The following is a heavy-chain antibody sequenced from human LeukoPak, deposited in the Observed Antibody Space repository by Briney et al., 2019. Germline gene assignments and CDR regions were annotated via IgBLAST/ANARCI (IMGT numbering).Heavy chain of an antibody. CDR3: AREHDYGDYGPAFDT. D-gene: IGHD4-17*01. CDR2: IIPIFGTA. Sequence: SVKVSCKASGGTFSSYAISWVRQAPGQGLEWMGGIIPIFGTANYAQKFQGRVTITTDESTSTAYMELSSLRSEDTAVHYCAREHDYGDYGPAFDTWGQGTMVTVSS. CDR1: GGTFSSYA. V-gene: IGHV1-69*05. J-gene: IGHJ3*02.